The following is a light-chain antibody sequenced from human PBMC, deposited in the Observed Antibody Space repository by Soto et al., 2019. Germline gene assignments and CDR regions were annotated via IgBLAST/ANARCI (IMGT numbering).Light chain of an antibody. CDR2: GAF. V-gene: IGKV3-20*01. J-gene: IGKJ1*01. CDR1: QSVSSSY. Sequence: EIVLTQSPGTLSLSPGERATLSCRASQSVSSSYLAWYQQKPGQAPRLLIYGAFSRATCIPDRFSGSGSGTDFTLTITRLEPEDFAVYYCQQYGSSPRTFGQGTKVDIK. CDR3: QQYGSSPRT.